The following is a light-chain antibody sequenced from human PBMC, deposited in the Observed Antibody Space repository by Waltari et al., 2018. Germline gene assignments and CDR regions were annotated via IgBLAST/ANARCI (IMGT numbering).Light chain of an antibody. J-gene: IGKJ4*01. Sequence: EIVLTQTPLSLSVTPGQPASISCKSSQSLLHSDGTTYLYWYLQRPGQSPQLLIYDISSRFSGLSDRFSGSGSGTDFTLKISRVEAADVGTYYCMQGLDLPLTFGGGTKVEMK. CDR1: QSLLHSDGTTY. V-gene: IGKV2-29*02. CDR3: MQGLDLPLT. CDR2: DIS.